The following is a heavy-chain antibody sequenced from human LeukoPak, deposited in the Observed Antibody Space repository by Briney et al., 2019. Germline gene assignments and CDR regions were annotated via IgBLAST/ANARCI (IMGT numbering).Heavy chain of an antibody. J-gene: IGHJ4*02. D-gene: IGHD1-26*01. V-gene: IGHV3-7*01. CDR3: ARAAGGTSRDY. CDR1: GFTFSAYW. CDR2: IKDDGSDK. Sequence: GGSLRLSCAASGFTFSAYWMSWVRQAPGKGLEWVANIKDDGSDKYYVDSVKGRFTISGDNAKNSLYLQMNSLRDDDTAVYYCARAAGGTSRDYWGQGTLVTVSS.